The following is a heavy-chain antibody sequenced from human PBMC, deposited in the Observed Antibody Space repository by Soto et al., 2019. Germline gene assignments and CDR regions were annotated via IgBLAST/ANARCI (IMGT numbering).Heavy chain of an antibody. CDR1: GFTFSSYS. CDR3: AREAIAAADE. Sequence: EVQLVESGGGLVKPGGSLRLSCAASGFTFSSYSMNWVRQAPGKGLEWVSSISSSSSHIYYADSVKGRFTISRDNAKNSLDLQMNSLRAEDTAVYYCAREAIAAADEWGQGTLVTVSS. V-gene: IGHV3-21*01. CDR2: ISSSSSHI. J-gene: IGHJ4*02. D-gene: IGHD6-13*01.